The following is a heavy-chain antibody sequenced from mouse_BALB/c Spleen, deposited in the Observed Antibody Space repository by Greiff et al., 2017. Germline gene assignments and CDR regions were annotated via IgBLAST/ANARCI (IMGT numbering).Heavy chain of an antibody. Sequence: EVQLVESGGDLVKPGGSLKLSCAASGFTFSSYGMSWVRQTPDKRLEWVATISSGGSYTYYPDSVKGRFTNSRDNAKNTLYLQMSSLKSEDTAMYYCARGYDGAMDYWGQGTSVTVSS. CDR3: ARGYDGAMDY. J-gene: IGHJ4*01. CDR2: ISSGGSYT. CDR1: GFTFSSYG. D-gene: IGHD2-14*01. V-gene: IGHV5-6*01.